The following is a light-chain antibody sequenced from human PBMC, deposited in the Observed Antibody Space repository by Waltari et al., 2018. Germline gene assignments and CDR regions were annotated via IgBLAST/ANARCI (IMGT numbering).Light chain of an antibody. CDR2: KDN. CDR1: ALAKKY. Sequence: SYELTQPPSVSVSPGQTARITCSGDALAKKYGRWFQQKPGQAPVLVIYKDNERPSGIPERFSGSSSGSTVTLTISGAQVEDEADYYCYSAADNNQGVFGGGTKLTVL. CDR3: YSAADNNQGV. J-gene: IGLJ3*02. V-gene: IGLV3-27*01.